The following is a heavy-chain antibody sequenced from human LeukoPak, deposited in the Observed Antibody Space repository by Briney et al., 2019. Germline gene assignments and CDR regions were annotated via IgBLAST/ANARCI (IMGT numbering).Heavy chain of an antibody. CDR2: IYYNGNT. Sequence: SETLSLTCTVSGGSIDTSSYYWGWIRQPPGKGLEWIGYIYYNGNTNYNPSLKSRVTISVDTSKNQFSLKLSSVTAADTAVYYCAREPLRAESRWFDPWGQGILVTVSS. CDR3: AREPLRAESRWFDP. D-gene: IGHD1-26*01. CDR1: GGSIDTSSYY. J-gene: IGHJ5*02. V-gene: IGHV4-61*01.